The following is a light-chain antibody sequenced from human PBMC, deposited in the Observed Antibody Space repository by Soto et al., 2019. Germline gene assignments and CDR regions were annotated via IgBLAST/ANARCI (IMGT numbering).Light chain of an antibody. CDR1: SSNIGTNY. J-gene: IGLJ7*01. CDR2: RNN. CDR3: AAWDDSLGGHAV. Sequence: QSVLTQPPSASGTPGQRVTISCSGRSSNIGTNYVFWYQQLPGMAPKLLIYRNNERPSGVPDRFSGSKSGTSASLAISGLRSEDEADYYCAAWDDSLGGHAVFGGGTQLTV. V-gene: IGLV1-47*01.